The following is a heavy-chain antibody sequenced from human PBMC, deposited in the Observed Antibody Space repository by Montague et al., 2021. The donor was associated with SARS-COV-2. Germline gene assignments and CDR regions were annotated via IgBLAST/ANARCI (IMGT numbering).Heavy chain of an antibody. J-gene: IGHJ5*02. CDR2: LYYSGST. Sequence: SETLSLTCNVSDDSMGGYYWSWIRQSPGKGLEWIGYLYYSGSTSINPSLRSRVTISADTSKNQVSLKMTSVTTADTAVYYCAREQDWASHFDLWGQGILVTVSS. D-gene: IGHD3/OR15-3a*01. V-gene: IGHV4-59*01. CDR3: AREQDWASHFDL. CDR1: DDSMGGYY.